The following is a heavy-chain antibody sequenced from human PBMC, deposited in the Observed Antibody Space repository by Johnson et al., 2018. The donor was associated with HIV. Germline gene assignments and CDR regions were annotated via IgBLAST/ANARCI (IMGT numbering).Heavy chain of an antibody. CDR1: GFTFSSYA. V-gene: IGHV3-30*04. J-gene: IGHJ3*02. CDR3: ARERDLDAFDI. D-gene: IGHD3-3*01. CDR2: ISYDGRNK. Sequence: QVKLVESGGGLVQPGGSLRLSCATSGFTFSSYAIHWVRQAPGKGLEWVGVISYDGRNKYYAAPMKAGFTISRDDSKTTLYLQMNSLRAEDTAVYYCARERDLDAFDIWGQGTMVTVSS.